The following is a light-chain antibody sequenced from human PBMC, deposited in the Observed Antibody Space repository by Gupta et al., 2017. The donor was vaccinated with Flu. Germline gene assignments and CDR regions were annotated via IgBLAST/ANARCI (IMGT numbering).Light chain of an antibody. CDR3: QQRSNRPMYT. CDR2: SPS. CDR1: QTVSDY. J-gene: IGKJ2*01. V-gene: IGKV3-11*01. Sequence: IVLTESPATLSLSPGERADLSCSASQTVSDYRVWYQQKPGHPPSLLLFSPSTRAAGIPPRFSVSWSGTVFTLTISSLEPEDFAVYYCQQRSNRPMYTFGQGTRLEI.